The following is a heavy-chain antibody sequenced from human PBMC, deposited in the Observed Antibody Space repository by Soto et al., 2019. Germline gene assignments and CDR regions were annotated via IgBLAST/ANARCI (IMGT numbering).Heavy chain of an antibody. J-gene: IGHJ4*02. V-gene: IGHV3-33*01. CDR3: ARLTGTTPSAY. CDR1: GFTFSSYG. CDR2: IRDAGSNK. Sequence: QVQLVESGGGVVQPGRSLRLSCAASGFTFSSYGMHWVRQAPGKGLQRVAVIRDAGSNKYYADSVKGRFTISRDNSKNTLYLQMNSLRAEDTAVYYCARLTGTTPSAYWGQGTLVTVSS. D-gene: IGHD1-7*01.